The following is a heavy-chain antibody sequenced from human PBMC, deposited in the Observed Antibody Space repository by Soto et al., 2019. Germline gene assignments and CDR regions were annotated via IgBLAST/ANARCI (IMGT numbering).Heavy chain of an antibody. CDR3: AKDRYYDTPGWFDP. D-gene: IGHD3-22*01. J-gene: IGHJ5*02. Sequence: GESLKISCVGSGFTFRDHAMRWVRQAPGRGLEWVSAISANGASIQHADSVKGRFSVSRDNAKNTVYLQMDNLRTEDSAVYYCAKDRYYDTPGWFDPWRQRSRVTVSS. CDR2: ISANGASI. CDR1: GFTFRDHA. V-gene: IGHV3-23*01.